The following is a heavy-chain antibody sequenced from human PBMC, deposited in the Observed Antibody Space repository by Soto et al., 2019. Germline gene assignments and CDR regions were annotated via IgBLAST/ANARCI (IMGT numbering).Heavy chain of an antibody. CDR1: GFTFSSYG. Sequence: PGGSLRLSCAASGFTFSSYGMHWVRQAPGKGLEWVAVISYDGSNKYYADSVKGRFTISRDNSKNTLYLQMNSLRAEDTAVYYCAKDLVGFLSSSIAAQITSFYYYGMDVWGQGTTVTVSS. CDR3: AKDLVGFLSSSIAAQITSFYYYGMDV. D-gene: IGHD6-6*01. J-gene: IGHJ6*02. V-gene: IGHV3-30*18. CDR2: ISYDGSNK.